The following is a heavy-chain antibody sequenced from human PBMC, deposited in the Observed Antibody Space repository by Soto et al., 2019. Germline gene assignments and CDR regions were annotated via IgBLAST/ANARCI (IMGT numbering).Heavy chain of an antibody. CDR1: GYTFTSYD. J-gene: IGHJ6*02. CDR3: ARSKQQLVPPYYYYYGMDV. D-gene: IGHD6-13*01. Sequence: GASVKVSCTASGYTFTSYDINWVRQATGQGLEWMGWMNPNSGNTGYAQKFQGRVTMTRNTSISTAYMELSSLRSEDTAVYYCARSKQQLVPPYYYYYGMDVWGQGTTVTVSS. CDR2: MNPNSGNT. V-gene: IGHV1-8*01.